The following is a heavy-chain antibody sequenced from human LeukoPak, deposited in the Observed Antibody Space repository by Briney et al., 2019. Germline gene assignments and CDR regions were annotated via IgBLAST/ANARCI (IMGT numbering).Heavy chain of an antibody. J-gene: IGHJ5*02. CDR1: GFSFSDYS. D-gene: IGHD3-3*01. V-gene: IGHV3-21*01. Sequence: PRGSLRLSCAGSGFSFSDYSMNWVRQAPGKGLEWVSSISSSSSYIYYADSVKGRFTISRDNAKNSLYLQMNSLRAEDTAVYYCARDFGVVAPFDPWGQGTLVTVSS. CDR3: ARDFGVVAPFDP. CDR2: ISSSSSYI.